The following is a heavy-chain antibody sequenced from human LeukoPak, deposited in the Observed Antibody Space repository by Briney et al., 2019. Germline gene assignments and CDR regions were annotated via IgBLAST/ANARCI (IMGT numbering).Heavy chain of an antibody. J-gene: IGHJ4*02. D-gene: IGHD6-13*01. CDR3: ARCYFSYSSSCYFDY. V-gene: IGHV4-4*07. CDR1: GGSISSYY. CDR2: IYTSGST. Sequence: SETLSLTCTVSGGSISSYYWSWIRQPAGKGLEWIGRIYTSGSTNYNPSLKSRVTMSVDTSKNQFSLKLSSVTAADTAVYYCARCYFSYSSSCYFDYWGQGTLVTVSS.